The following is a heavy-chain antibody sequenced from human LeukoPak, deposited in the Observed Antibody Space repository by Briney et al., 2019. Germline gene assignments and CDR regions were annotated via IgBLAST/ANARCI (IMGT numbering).Heavy chain of an antibody. D-gene: IGHD5-12*01. CDR2: IRSKAYGGTT. J-gene: IGHJ6*02. CDR1: GFTFSSYG. CDR3: TTYDPSNYYGMDV. V-gene: IGHV3-49*04. Sequence: GGSLRLSCAASGFTFSSYGMHWVRQAPGKGLEWVGFIRSKAYGGTTEFAASVKGRFTISRDDSKSIAYLQMNSLKTEDTAVYYCTTYDPSNYYGMDVWGQGTTVTVS.